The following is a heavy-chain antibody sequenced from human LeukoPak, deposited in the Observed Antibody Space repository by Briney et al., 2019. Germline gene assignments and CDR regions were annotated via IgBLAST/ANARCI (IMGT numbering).Heavy chain of an antibody. Sequence: PSETLSLTCTVSGGSISSSSYYRGWIRQPPGKGLEWIGSIYYSGSTYYNPSLKSRVTISVDTSKNQFSLKLSSVTAADTAVYYCARRGIAAAGMKAIDYWGQGTLVTVSS. CDR1: GGSISSSSYY. CDR2: IYYSGST. V-gene: IGHV4-39*01. CDR3: ARRGIAAAGMKAIDY. D-gene: IGHD6-13*01. J-gene: IGHJ4*02.